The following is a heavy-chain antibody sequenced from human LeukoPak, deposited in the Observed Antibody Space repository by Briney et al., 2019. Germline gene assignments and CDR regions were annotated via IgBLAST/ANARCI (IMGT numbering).Heavy chain of an antibody. D-gene: IGHD4-23*01. V-gene: IGHV4-39*01. J-gene: IGHJ4*02. CDR1: GGSISSSSYY. Sequence: PSETLSLTCTVSGGSISSSSYYWGWIRQPPGKGLEWIGSIYYSGSTYYNPSLKSRVTISVDTSKNQFSLKLSSVTAADTAVYYCARQYGGGKCYFDYWGQGTLVTVSS. CDR3: ARQYGGGKCYFDY. CDR2: IYYSGST.